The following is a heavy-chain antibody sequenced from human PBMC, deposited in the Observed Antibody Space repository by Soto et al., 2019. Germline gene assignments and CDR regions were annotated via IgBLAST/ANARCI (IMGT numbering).Heavy chain of an antibody. Sequence: QITLKESGPTLVRPTQTLTLTCTFSVFSLSSSGVGVGWIRQPPGKALEWLALIYWDDDKRYSPSLKSRLTITKDTSKNQVVLTLTKLDTVDTATYYCARGGWTTYYSPFFDSWGQGTLVTVSS. D-gene: IGHD3-10*01. V-gene: IGHV2-5*02. CDR3: ARGGWTTYYSPFFDS. J-gene: IGHJ4*02. CDR2: IYWDDDK. CDR1: VFSLSSSGVG.